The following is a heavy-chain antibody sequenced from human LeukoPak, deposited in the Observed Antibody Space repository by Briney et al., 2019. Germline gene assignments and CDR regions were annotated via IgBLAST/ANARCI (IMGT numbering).Heavy chain of an antibody. CDR2: ISAYDGNT. CDR3: ARTCPMMFCSSSFFDP. V-gene: IGHV1-18*01. Sequence: ASVKVSCKTSGYTFSSFGVTWVRQAPGQGLKWVGWISAYDGNTNYAPKFQGRVTMTTDTSRNTAYMDLRSLRSDDTAIYYCARTCPMMFCSSSFFDPWGQGTLVTVSS. D-gene: IGHD2-2*01. CDR1: GYTFSSFG. J-gene: IGHJ5*02.